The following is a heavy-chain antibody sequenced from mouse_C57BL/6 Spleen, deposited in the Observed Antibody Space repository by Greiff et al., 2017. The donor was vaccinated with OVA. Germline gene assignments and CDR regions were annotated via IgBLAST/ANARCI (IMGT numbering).Heavy chain of an antibody. V-gene: IGHV1-54*01. CDR3: ARNYYDYDGDY. CDR1: GYAFTNYL. CDR2: INPGSGGT. D-gene: IGHD2-4*01. J-gene: IGHJ2*01. Sequence: VQLQQSGAELVRPGTSVKLSCKASGYAFTNYLIEWVKQRPGQGLEWIGVINPGSGGTNYNEKFKGKATLTADKSSSTAYMQLSSLTSEDSAVYFCARNYYDYDGDYWGQGTTLTVSS.